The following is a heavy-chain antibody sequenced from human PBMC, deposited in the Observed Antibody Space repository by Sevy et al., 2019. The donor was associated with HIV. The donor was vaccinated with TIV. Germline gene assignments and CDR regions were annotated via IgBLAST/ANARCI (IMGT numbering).Heavy chain of an antibody. Sequence: GGSLRLSCAASGFTFSTYDMHWVRQAPGKGLEREAYIRYDGSNKNYGDSVRGRFTISRDNSKSTLYVQLNSLRAEVTAVYYGARGRKKTQEWLEELDYYYGMDVWGQGTSVTVSS. D-gene: IGHD2-8*01. CDR2: IRYDGSNK. J-gene: IGHJ6*02. CDR1: GFTFSTYD. V-gene: IGHV3-30*02. CDR3: ARGRKKTQEWLEELDYYYGMDV.